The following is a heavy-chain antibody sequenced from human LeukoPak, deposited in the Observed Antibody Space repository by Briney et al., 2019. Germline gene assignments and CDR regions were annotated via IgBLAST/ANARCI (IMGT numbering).Heavy chain of an antibody. V-gene: IGHV3-11*03. CDR1: GFFVRDYY. D-gene: IGHD1-1*01. CDR2: IISSGSDT. CDR3: ARVGHNHAFDI. J-gene: IGHJ3*02. Sequence: PGGSLRLSCAASGFFVRDYYMTWIRQAPGKGLEWISYIISSGSDTNYADSVWGRNTVSRDSAQNSLHLQMDSLRADDTAVYYCARVGHNHAFDIWGQRTVVSVSS.